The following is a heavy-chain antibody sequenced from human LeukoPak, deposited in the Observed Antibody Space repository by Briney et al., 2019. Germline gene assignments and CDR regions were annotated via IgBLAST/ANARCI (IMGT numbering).Heavy chain of an antibody. D-gene: IGHD4-17*01. CDR1: GGTFSSYA. V-gene: IGHV1-69*13. CDR3: ARHDYGDYGAYSGGMDV. Sequence: SVTVSCTASGGTFSSYAISWVRQAPGQGLEWMGGIIPIFGTANYAQKFQGRVTITADESTSTAYMELSSLRSEDTAVYYCARHDYGDYGAYSGGMDVWGQGTTVTVSS. CDR2: IIPIFGTA. J-gene: IGHJ6*02.